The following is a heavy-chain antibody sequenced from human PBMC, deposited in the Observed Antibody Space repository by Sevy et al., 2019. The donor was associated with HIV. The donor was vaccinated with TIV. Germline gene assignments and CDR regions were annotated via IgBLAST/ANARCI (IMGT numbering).Heavy chain of an antibody. CDR1: GFTFSSYW. CDR3: ARLFYGSADY. Sequence: GGSLRLSCAASGFTFSSYWMSWVRQAPGKGLEWVATINQDGSETFYVDSVKGRFTISRHNPRKSRYLQMNSLVAEDTAVYYCARLFYGSADYWGQGTLVTVSS. CDR2: INQDGSET. D-gene: IGHD3-10*01. J-gene: IGHJ4*02. V-gene: IGHV3-7*01.